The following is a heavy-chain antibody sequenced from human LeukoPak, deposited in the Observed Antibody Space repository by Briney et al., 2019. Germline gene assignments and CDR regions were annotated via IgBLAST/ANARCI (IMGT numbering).Heavy chain of an antibody. CDR1: GFTFRSYA. Sequence: QPGGSLRLSCAACGFTFRSYAMHWVRQAPGKGLEWVAVISHDGSKKYYADSVKGRFTISRDNSKNTLYLQMNSLRAEDTAVYYCARESGWYYFDYWGQGTLVTVSS. J-gene: IGHJ4*02. D-gene: IGHD6-19*01. CDR2: ISHDGSKK. V-gene: IGHV3-30-3*01. CDR3: ARESGWYYFDY.